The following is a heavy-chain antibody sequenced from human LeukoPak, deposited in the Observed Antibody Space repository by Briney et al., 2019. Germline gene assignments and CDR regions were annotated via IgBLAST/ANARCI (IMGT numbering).Heavy chain of an antibody. CDR2: TSYDGSNK. CDR3: ARDKVVRLQEYYYYGMDA. Sequence: GRSLRLSCAASGFTLSSYAMHWVRQAPGKGLEWVAVTSYDGSNKHYADSVKGRFTISRDNSKNTLYVQMNSLRAEDTAVYYCARDKVVRLQEYYYYGMDAWGQGTTVTVSS. CDR1: GFTLSSYA. V-gene: IGHV3-30-3*01. J-gene: IGHJ6*01. D-gene: IGHD3-16*01.